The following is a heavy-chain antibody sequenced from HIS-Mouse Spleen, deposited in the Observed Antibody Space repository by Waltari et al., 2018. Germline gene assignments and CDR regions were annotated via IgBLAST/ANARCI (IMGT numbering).Heavy chain of an antibody. V-gene: IGHV2-26*01. CDR1: GFSLSNARMG. CDR2: ILSNDEK. D-gene: IGHD1-26*01. CDR3: ARRPGSHYWYFDL. J-gene: IGHJ2*01. Sequence: QVTLKESGPVLVKPTETLTLTCTVSGFSLSNARMGVSWIRQPPGKALEWLAQILSNDEKSYRTSLKSRSTISKDTSKSQVVLTMTNMDPVDTATYYCARRPGSHYWYFDLWGRSTLVTVSS.